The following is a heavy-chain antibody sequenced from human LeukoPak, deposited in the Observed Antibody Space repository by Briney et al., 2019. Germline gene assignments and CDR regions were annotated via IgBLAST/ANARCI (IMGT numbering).Heavy chain of an antibody. J-gene: IGHJ3*02. CDR3: ARDGCSGEGGCAFDI. D-gene: IGHD2-15*01. V-gene: IGHV3-30-3*01. Sequence: GGSLRLSCTASGCTFSSYAMHWVRQAPGKGLEWVAFISYDGSNKYYAASVKGGFTISRDNSKHTLYVQMHSLRAEDTAVYYCARDGCSGEGGCAFDIWGQGTMVTVSS. CDR2: ISYDGSNK. CDR1: GCTFSSYA.